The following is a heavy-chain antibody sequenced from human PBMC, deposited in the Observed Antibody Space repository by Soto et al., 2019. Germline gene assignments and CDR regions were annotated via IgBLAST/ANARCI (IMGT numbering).Heavy chain of an antibody. V-gene: IGHV4-34*01. D-gene: IGHD1-1*01. CDR3: ARGSGIVALPGELEDVNYDF. J-gene: IGHJ4*02. CDR2: ISASGST. CDR1: GQSFSGHS. Sequence: QVQLQQWGAGLVKPSETLSLSCAVYGQSFSGHSWAWIRQPPGKGLEWIGEISASGSTYYNPSLKSRFTISTDTSMNQFSLKLNSVTAADTAAYFCARGSGIVALPGELEDVNYDFWGQGTLVNVSS.